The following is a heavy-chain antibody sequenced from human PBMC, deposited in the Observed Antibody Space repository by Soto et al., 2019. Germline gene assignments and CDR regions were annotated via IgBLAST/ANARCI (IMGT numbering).Heavy chain of an antibody. CDR3: SRSLAIDFDS. J-gene: IGHJ4*02. Sequence: ASVKFSCKASGFSFSDYFMHWVRQAPGQGLEWMGIINPSGDSRNYAQKFQGRVTITRDTSTSTVYMDLSSLKIEDTAVYYCSRSLAIDFDSWGQGTLVTVSS. CDR2: INPSGDSR. V-gene: IGHV1-46*03. CDR1: GFSFSDYF.